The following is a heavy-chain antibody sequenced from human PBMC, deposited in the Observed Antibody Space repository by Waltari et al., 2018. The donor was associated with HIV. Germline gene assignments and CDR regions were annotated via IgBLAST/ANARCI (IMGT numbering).Heavy chain of an antibody. CDR2: IGASGDPL. J-gene: IGHJ2*01. Sequence: VQLVESGGGLIKPGGSLTVTCVASGFVFNDYYMAWVRQSPGKQLGWISHIGASGDPLNYAESPKVRITLSRDNSQKSVILQMDSLTADDSGVYYCVRPAKDESGHYPALWYFDVWGRGTLVSVSS. CDR3: VRPAKDESGHYPALWYFDV. D-gene: IGHD3-3*01. V-gene: IGHV3-11*04. CDR1: GFVFNDYY.